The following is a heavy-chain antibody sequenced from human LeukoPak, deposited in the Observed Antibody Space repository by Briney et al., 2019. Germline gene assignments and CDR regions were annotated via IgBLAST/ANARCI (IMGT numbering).Heavy chain of an antibody. CDR3: ARGPGIAVAGVFDY. Sequence: GASVKVSCKASGYTFTSYGINCVRQAPGQGLEWMGWISGHNGHTNYVQKMQGRVTMTTDTSTNTAYMELRNLTSDDTAVYYCARGPGIAVAGVFDYWGQGSLVTVSS. V-gene: IGHV1-18*04. J-gene: IGHJ4*02. CDR1: GYTFTSYG. CDR2: ISGHNGHT. D-gene: IGHD6-19*01.